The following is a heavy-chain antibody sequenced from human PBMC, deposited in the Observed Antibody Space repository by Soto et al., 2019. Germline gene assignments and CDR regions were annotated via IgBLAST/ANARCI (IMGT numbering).Heavy chain of an antibody. V-gene: IGHV3-23*01. CDR3: AKLPSSGFYYFDY. J-gene: IGHJ4*02. D-gene: IGHD3-22*01. CDR1: GFTFSIYA. CDR2: ISESGGRT. Sequence: PGGSLRLSCAASGFTFSIYAMNWVRQAPGKGLEWVSSISESGGRTYHADSVKGRFTISRDNSKNTLYLHMNGLRAEDTATYYCAKLPSSGFYYFDYWGQGTPVTVSS.